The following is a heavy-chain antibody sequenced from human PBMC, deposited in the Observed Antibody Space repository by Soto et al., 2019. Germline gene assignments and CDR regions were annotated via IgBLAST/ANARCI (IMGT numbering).Heavy chain of an antibody. CDR2: IIPIFGTA. CDR3: ASKRGNWNYHEY. J-gene: IGHJ4*02. V-gene: IGHV1-69*13. Sequence: SVKVSCKASGGTFSSYAISWVRQAPGQGLEWMGGIIPIFGTANYAQKFQGRVTITADESTSTAYMELSSLRSEDAAVYYCASKRGNWNYHEYWGQGTLVTVS. D-gene: IGHD1-7*01. CDR1: GGTFSSYA.